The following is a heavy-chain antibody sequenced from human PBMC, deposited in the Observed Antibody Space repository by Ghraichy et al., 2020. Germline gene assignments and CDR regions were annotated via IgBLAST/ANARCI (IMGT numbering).Heavy chain of an antibody. CDR1: GFTFSSYA. J-gene: IGHJ4*02. D-gene: IGHD6-13*01. CDR2: ISYDGSNK. V-gene: IGHV3-30*04. CDR3: AREQQVAAAGTLDY. Sequence: GGSLRLSCAASGFTFSSYAMHWVRQAPGKGLEWVAVISYDGSNKYYADSVKGRFTISRDNSKNTLYLQMNSLRAEDTAVYYCAREQQVAAAGTLDYWGQGTLVTVSS.